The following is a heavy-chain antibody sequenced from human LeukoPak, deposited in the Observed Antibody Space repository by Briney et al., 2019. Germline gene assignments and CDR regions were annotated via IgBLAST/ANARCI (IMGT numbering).Heavy chain of an antibody. V-gene: IGHV1-2*02. D-gene: IGHD6-13*01. CDR3: ARDLYSSSWYAIHPLFDP. CDR1: GYTFTGYY. Sequence: ASVKVSCKASGYTFTGYYMHWVRQAPAQGLEWMGWINPNSGGTNYAQKFQGRVTMTRDTSISTAYMELSRLRSDDTAVYYCARDLYSSSWYAIHPLFDPWGQGTLVTVSS. CDR2: INPNSGGT. J-gene: IGHJ5*02.